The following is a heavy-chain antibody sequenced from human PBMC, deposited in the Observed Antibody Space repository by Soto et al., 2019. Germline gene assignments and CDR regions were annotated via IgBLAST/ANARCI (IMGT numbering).Heavy chain of an antibody. J-gene: IGHJ4*02. Sequence: QVQLQESGPGLVKPSQTLSLTCTVSGGSLSSGDYYWSWIRQPAGKGLEWIGYIYYSGSTYNNPSLKSRVRFSVDTSKNQFNLHLNSATAADTAVYDCVRGTLGPDSSSWYGPGYFDDWGQGTLVTVSS. D-gene: IGHD6-13*01. CDR3: VRGTLGPDSSSWYGPGYFDD. CDR1: GGSLSSGDYY. V-gene: IGHV4-30-4*01. CDR2: IYYSGST.